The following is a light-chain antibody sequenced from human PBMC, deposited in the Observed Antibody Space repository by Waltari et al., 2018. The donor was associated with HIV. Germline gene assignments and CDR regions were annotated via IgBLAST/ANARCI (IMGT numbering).Light chain of an antibody. Sequence: QSVLTQPPSASGTLGQRVTISCPGSNSNVGSKPVYWFQQVPGPAPKLLIYRDYQRRSGIPDRFSGSKSGASASLTISGLRSEDEADYYCVAWDDSLSGYVFGTGTKVSVL. J-gene: IGLJ1*01. V-gene: IGLV1-47*01. CDR1: NSNVGSKP. CDR3: VAWDDSLSGYV. CDR2: RDY.